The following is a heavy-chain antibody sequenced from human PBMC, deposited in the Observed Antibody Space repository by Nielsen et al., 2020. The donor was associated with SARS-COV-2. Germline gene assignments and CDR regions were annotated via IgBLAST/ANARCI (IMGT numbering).Heavy chain of an antibody. J-gene: IGHJ6*02. Sequence: SLKISCAASGFTFDDYAMHWVRQAPGKGLEWVSGISWNSGSIGYADSVKGRFAVSRDNSKNTLHLQMDSLRAEDTAIYYCARDHGYCSGGSCYRHYSYGMDVWGQGTPVTVSS. V-gene: IGHV3-9*01. CDR1: GFTFDDYA. D-gene: IGHD2-15*01. CDR3: ARDHGYCSGGSCYRHYSYGMDV. CDR2: ISWNSGSI.